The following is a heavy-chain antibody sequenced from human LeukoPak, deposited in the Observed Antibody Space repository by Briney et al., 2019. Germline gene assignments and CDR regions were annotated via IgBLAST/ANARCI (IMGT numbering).Heavy chain of an antibody. CDR2: IRGSGGST. J-gene: IGHJ6*02. CDR1: GLAFCSYA. CDR3: AKDHEHPRVKVGYGMDV. Sequence: SLSLSCAVSGLAFCSYAISSVPRAPGKGLEWVSAIRGSGGSTYYGDSVKGRFTIYRHNSKNTLDLQMNSLRAQDTAIYYCAKDHEHPRVKVGYGMDVWGQGTTVTVS. V-gene: IGHV3-23*01. D-gene: IGHD1-26*01.